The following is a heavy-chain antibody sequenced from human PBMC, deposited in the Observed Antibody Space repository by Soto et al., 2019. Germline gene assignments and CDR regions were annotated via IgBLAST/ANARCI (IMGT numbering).Heavy chain of an antibody. CDR2: ISSSGTTI. J-gene: IGHJ6*02. V-gene: IGHV3-11*01. D-gene: IGHD2-21*01. CDR3: ARGHSIFYGMDV. CDR1: GFTFSDYY. Sequence: QVQLVESGGGLVKPGGSLRLSCAASGFTFSDYYMNWIRQAPGKGLEWVSYISSSGTTIYYADSVKGRFTISRDNAKNSLFLQMNSLRGEDTALYYCARGHSIFYGMDVWGQGTTVTVSS.